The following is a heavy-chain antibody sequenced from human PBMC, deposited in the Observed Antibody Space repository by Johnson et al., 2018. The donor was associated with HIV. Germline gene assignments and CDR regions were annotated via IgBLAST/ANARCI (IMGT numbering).Heavy chain of an antibody. Sequence: QVQLVESGGGVVQPGRSLRLSCAASGFTFSSYAMHWVRQAPGKGLEWVSVIYSGGSTYYADSVKGRFTISRDNSKNTLYRQMNSLRVEDTAVYYCARDPGGSLGAFDIWGQGTIVTVSS. D-gene: IGHD1-26*01. CDR1: GFTFSSYA. CDR3: ARDPGGSLGAFDI. CDR2: IYSGGST. V-gene: IGHV3-NL1*01. J-gene: IGHJ3*02.